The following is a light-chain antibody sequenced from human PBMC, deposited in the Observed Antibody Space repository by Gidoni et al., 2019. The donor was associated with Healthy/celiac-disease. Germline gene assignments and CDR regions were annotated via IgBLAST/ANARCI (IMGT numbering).Light chain of an antibody. CDR2: DAS. CDR1: QDISNY. V-gene: IGKV1-33*01. Sequence: DIQMTQSPSSLSASVGDRVTITCQASQDISNYLNWYQQKPGKAPKLLIYDASNLETGVPSRFSGSGSGTDFTLTISSLQPEDIATYYCKQYDNLPTFGQGTRLEIK. J-gene: IGKJ5*01. CDR3: KQYDNLPT.